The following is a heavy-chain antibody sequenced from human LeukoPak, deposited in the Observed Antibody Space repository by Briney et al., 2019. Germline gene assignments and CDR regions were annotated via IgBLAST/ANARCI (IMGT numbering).Heavy chain of an antibody. J-gene: IGHJ4*02. Sequence: EASVKVSCKASGYTFTSYGISWVRQAPGQGLEWMGWISAYNGNTNYVQKLQGRVTMTTDTSTSTAYMELRSLRSDDTAVYYCARSSLTADKYYFDYWGQGTLVTVSS. CDR3: ARSSLTADKYYFDY. D-gene: IGHD3-9*01. V-gene: IGHV1-18*01. CDR1: GYTFTSYG. CDR2: ISAYNGNT.